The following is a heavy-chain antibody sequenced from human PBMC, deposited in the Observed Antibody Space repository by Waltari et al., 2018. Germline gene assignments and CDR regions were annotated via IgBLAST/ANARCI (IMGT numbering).Heavy chain of an antibody. Sequence: QVQLQQWGAGLLKPSETLSLTCAVYGGSFSGYYWSWIRQPPGKGLEWIGEINHSGSTNYNPYLKSRVTISVDTSKTQFSLKLSSVTAADTAVYYCARGRIQLWLRGLDYWGQGTLVTVSS. V-gene: IGHV4-34*01. D-gene: IGHD5-18*01. CDR3: ARGRIQLWLRGLDY. CDR2: INHSGST. CDR1: GGSFSGYY. J-gene: IGHJ4*02.